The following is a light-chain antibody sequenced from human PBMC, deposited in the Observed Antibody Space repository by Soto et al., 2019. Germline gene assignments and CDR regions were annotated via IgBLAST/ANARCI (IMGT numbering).Light chain of an antibody. CDR2: GAS. CDR1: QSISSW. Sequence: DIQMTQSPSTLSASVGDRVTITCRASQSISSWLAWYQQKPGKAPKLLIYGASSLESGVPSRFSGSGSGTEFTLTISSLQPDDFATYYCQQYNSYSPTFGPGTKVDIK. J-gene: IGKJ3*01. V-gene: IGKV1-5*01. CDR3: QQYNSYSPT.